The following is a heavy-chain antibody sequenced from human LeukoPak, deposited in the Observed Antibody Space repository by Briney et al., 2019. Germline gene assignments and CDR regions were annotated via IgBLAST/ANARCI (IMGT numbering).Heavy chain of an antibody. CDR3: ASQLSPGIGYFDY. CDR1: GGSISSGGYS. CDR2: IYHSGST. V-gene: IGHV4-30-2*01. J-gene: IGHJ4*02. D-gene: IGHD2/OR15-2a*01. Sequence: SETLSLTCAVSGGSISSGGYSWSWIRQPPGKGLEWIGYIYHSGSTYYNPSLKSRVTISVDRSKNQFSLKLSSVTAADTAVYYCASQLSPGIGYFDYWGQGTLDTVSS.